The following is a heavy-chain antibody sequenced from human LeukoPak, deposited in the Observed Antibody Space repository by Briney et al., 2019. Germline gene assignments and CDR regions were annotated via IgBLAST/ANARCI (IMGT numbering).Heavy chain of an antibody. Sequence: PSETLSLTCTVSGGSISSSSYYWGWIRQPPGKGLEWIGSIYYSGSTYYNPSLKSRVTISVDTSKNQFSLKLSSVTAADTAVYYCAKTAGSDYMDVWGKGTTVTVSS. D-gene: IGHD1-26*01. CDR2: IYYSGST. V-gene: IGHV4-39*01. J-gene: IGHJ6*03. CDR3: AKTAGSDYMDV. CDR1: GGSISSSSYY.